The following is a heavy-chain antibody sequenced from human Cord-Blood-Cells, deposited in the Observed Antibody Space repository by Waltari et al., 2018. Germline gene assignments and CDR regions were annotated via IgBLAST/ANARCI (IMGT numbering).Heavy chain of an antibody. CDR2: ISGSGGST. V-gene: IGHV3-23*01. CDR1: GFTFSSYA. J-gene: IGHJ4*02. D-gene: IGHD6-13*01. Sequence: EVQLLESGGGLVQPGGSLRLSCAASGFTFSSYAMSWVRQAPGKGLEWVSAISGSGGSTYYADSVKGRFTISRDNSKNTLYLQMNSLRAEDTAVYYCAKTRIAAAGTGRGYYFDYWGQGTLVTVSS. CDR3: AKTRIAAAGTGRGYYFDY.